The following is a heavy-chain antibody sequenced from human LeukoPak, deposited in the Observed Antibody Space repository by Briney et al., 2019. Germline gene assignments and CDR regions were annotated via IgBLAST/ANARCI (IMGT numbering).Heavy chain of an antibody. D-gene: IGHD2-15*01. J-gene: IGHJ5*02. CDR1: GYTFSNYD. CDR3: ARPYCSAGSCFPNWLDP. V-gene: IGHV1-8*01. CDR2: MNPKSGNA. Sequence: ASVKVSCKASGYTFSNYDINWVRQATGQGLEWVGWMNPKSGNAGYAQKFQGRVTMTRDTSRGTAYMELSSLRSEDTAVYYCARPYCSAGSCFPNWLDPWGQGTLVTVSS.